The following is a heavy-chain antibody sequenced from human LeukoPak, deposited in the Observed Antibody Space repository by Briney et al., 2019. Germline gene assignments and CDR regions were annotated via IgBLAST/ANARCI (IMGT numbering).Heavy chain of an antibody. CDR2: IIPIFGTA. Sequence: ASVKVSCKASGGTFSSYAISWVRQAPGQGLEWMGGIIPIFGTANYAQKFQGRVTITTDESTSTAYMELSSLRSEDTAVYYCATTSTGPKYCSSTSCYPQYYFDYWGQGTLVTVSS. D-gene: IGHD2-2*01. CDR1: GGTFSSYA. J-gene: IGHJ4*02. V-gene: IGHV1-69*05. CDR3: ATTSTGPKYCSSTSCYPQYYFDY.